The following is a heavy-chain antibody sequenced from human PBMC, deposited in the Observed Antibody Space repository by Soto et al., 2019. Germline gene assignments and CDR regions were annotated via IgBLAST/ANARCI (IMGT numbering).Heavy chain of an antibody. D-gene: IGHD1-20*01. CDR2: IMPLYAKP. CDR1: GGTFNTYT. Sequence: QVQLVQSGAEVNKPGSSVKVSCKASGGTFNTYTISWVRQVPGQGLEWMGGIMPLYAKPTYAQTFQGRLMIAADEQTNTVYMELSSLRSEETALYYCASLNNWSSGDGRIDVWGRGTEVSVSS. J-gene: IGHJ6*02. V-gene: IGHV1-69*01. CDR3: ASLNNWSSGDGRIDV.